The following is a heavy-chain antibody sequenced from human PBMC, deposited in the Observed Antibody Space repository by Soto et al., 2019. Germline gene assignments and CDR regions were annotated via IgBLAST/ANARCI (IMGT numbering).Heavy chain of an antibody. CDR1: GFTFSSYA. CDR3: AKDWSPFDT. V-gene: IGHV3-23*01. CDR2: ISGSGGST. D-gene: IGHD3-3*01. Sequence: GGSLRLSCAASGFTFSSYAMSWVRQAPGKGLEWVSGISGSGGSTYYADSVRGRFTVSRDNSKNTLYLQMNSLRPEDTAVYYCAKDWSPFDTWGQGTLVTVSS. J-gene: IGHJ5*02.